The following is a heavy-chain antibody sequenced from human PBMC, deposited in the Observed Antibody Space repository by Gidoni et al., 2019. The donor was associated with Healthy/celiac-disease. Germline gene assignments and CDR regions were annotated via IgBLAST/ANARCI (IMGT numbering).Heavy chain of an antibody. CDR1: GLTCRSYS. Sequence: VQLVESGGGLVKPGGSLRLACAASGLTCRSYSMNWVRQAPGKGLEWVSSISSSSSYIYYADSVKGRFTISRDNAKNSLYLQMNSLRAEDTAVYYCARDWDFWSGYDAFDIWGQGTMVTVSS. D-gene: IGHD3-3*01. J-gene: IGHJ3*02. V-gene: IGHV3-21*01. CDR3: ARDWDFWSGYDAFDI. CDR2: ISSSSSYI.